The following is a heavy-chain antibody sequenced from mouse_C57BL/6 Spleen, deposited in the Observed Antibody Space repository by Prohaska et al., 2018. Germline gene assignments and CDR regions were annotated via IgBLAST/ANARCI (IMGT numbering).Heavy chain of an antibody. V-gene: IGHV1-26*01. CDR1: GYTFTDYY. D-gene: IGHD2-3*01. J-gene: IGHJ1*03. Sequence: EVQLQQSGPELVKPGASVQISCKASGYTFTDYYMNWVKQSHGKSLEWIGDINPNNGGTSYNQKFKGKATLTVDKSSSTAYMELRSLTSEDSAVYYCARKAAYDGYYDWYFDVWGTGTTVTVSS. CDR3: ARKAAYDGYYDWYFDV. CDR2: INPNNGGT.